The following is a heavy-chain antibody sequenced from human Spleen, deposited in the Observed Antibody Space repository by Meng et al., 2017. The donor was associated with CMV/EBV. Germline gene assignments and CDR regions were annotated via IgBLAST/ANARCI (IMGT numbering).Heavy chain of an antibody. D-gene: IGHD3-22*01. V-gene: IGHV4-59*01. CDR3: ARADSSGFWGSWFDP. Sequence: SETLSLTCTLSGGSISGYYWTWIRQPPGKGLEWIGYIYYDGRTNYNPSLKSRVTISVDTSKKQFSLDLNSVTAADTAVYYCARADSSGFWGSWFDPWGQGTLVTVSS. CDR2: IYYDGRT. CDR1: GGSISGYY. J-gene: IGHJ5*02.